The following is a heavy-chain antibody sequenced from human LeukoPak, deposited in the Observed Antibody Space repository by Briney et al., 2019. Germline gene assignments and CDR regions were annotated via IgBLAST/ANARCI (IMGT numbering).Heavy chain of an antibody. CDR1: GFTFSRHG. Sequence: PGGSLRLSCAASGFTFSRHGMSWVRQAPGKGLEWVSGISGSGGGTYYSDSVEGRFSISRDNSRSTLYLHMNSLRAEDTALYYCAKDRLDHGYRDSPHDHWGQGTLVIVSS. D-gene: IGHD2-21*01. V-gene: IGHV3-23*01. J-gene: IGHJ4*02. CDR2: ISGSGGGT. CDR3: AKDRLDHGYRDSPHDH.